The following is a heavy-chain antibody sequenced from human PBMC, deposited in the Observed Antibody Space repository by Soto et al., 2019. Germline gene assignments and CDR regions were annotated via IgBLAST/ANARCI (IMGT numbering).Heavy chain of an antibody. V-gene: IGHV3-21*01. CDR3: AREVASQRLDP. J-gene: IGHJ5*02. Sequence: EVQLVESGGGLVKPGGSLRLSCAASGFTLSYYTMDWVRQAPGKGLEWVSSISSDCSHTYYADSVKGRFTISRDNAKNSLYLQMNSLRAEDTAVYYCAREVASQRLDPLGQGTLVTVSS. CDR2: ISSDCSHT. CDR1: GFTLSYYT.